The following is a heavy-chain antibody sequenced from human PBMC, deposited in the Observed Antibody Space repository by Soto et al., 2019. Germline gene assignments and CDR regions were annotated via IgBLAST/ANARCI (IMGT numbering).Heavy chain of an antibody. CDR1: GDSVSSNSVG. Sequence: SQTLSLTCVISGDSVSSNSVGWHWIRQSPSRGLEWLGRTYYSSKWYNDYALSVKSRITINSDTSKNQFSLQLNSVTPEDTAVYYCARNRNWGIDYWGQGTLVTVSS. CDR3: ARNRNWGIDY. D-gene: IGHD7-27*01. J-gene: IGHJ4*02. CDR2: TYYSSKWYN. V-gene: IGHV6-1*01.